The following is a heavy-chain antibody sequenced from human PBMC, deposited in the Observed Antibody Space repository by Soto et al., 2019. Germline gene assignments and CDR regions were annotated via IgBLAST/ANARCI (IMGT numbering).Heavy chain of an antibody. CDR2: ISDSGGSP. D-gene: IGHD2-8*02. CDR1: GFTFISYA. J-gene: IGHJ5*02. Sequence: VQLLESGGGLVQPGGSLRLSCAASGFTFISYAMNWVRQTPGEGLEWVSGISDSGGSPYYADSVKGRFTISRDNSKNTLYLQMDSLRAEDTGVYYCARYALGLSPWWYNWFDRWGQGTLVSVSS. V-gene: IGHV3-23*01. CDR3: ARYALGLSPWWYNWFDR.